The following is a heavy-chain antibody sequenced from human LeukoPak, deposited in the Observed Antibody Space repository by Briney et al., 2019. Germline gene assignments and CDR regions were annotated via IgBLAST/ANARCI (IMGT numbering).Heavy chain of an antibody. V-gene: IGHV4-61*02. Sequence: PSQTLSLTCTVSGGSIGSGSYYWSWIRQPAGKGLEWIGRIYTSGSTNYNPSLKSRVTKSVDTSKNQFSLKLSSVTAADTAVYYCASSTSADYDYVWGSYRQFDYWGQGTLVTVSS. CDR2: IYTSGST. D-gene: IGHD3-16*02. CDR1: GGSIGSGSYY. CDR3: ASSTSADYDYVWGSYRQFDY. J-gene: IGHJ4*02.